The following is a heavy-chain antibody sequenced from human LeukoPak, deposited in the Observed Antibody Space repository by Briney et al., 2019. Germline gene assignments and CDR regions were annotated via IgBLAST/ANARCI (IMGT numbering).Heavy chain of an antibody. Sequence: GGSLRLSCAASGFTFSSYALHWARQAPGKGLESVSAIGSDGGSTYYANSVKGRFTISRDNSKNTLYLQMGSLRAEDMAVYYCARVGGTLRRHDAFDIWGQGTLVTVSS. CDR1: GFTFSSYA. CDR2: IGSDGGST. J-gene: IGHJ3*02. D-gene: IGHD3-16*01. CDR3: ARVGGTLRRHDAFDI. V-gene: IGHV3-64*01.